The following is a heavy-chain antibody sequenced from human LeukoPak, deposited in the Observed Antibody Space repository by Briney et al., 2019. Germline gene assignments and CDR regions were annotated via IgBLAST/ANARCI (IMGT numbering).Heavy chain of an antibody. CDR1: GGSISSYY. CDR2: IYDSGIT. V-gene: IGHV4-59*08. Sequence: SETLSLTCTVSGGSISSYYWSWIRQPPGKGLEWIGYIYDSGITNYSPSLKSRVIISVDTSKNQFSLKLSSVTAADTAVYYCARQRRDSGGPSDAFDVWGQGTMVTVSS. CDR3: ARQRRDSGGPSDAFDV. D-gene: IGHD1-14*01. J-gene: IGHJ3*01.